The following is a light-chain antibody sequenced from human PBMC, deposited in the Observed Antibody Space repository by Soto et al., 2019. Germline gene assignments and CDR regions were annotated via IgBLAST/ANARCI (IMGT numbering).Light chain of an antibody. CDR3: QTWGTAFRV. Sequence: QSVLTQSPSASASLGASVKLTCTLSSGHSSYAIAWHQQHPEKGPRYLMKLYSDGSHNKGDGIPDRFSGSSSGAERYLTISSLQSEDEADYYCQTWGTAFRVFGGGTKLTV. V-gene: IGLV4-69*01. J-gene: IGLJ3*02. CDR1: SGHSSYA. CDR2: LYSDGSH.